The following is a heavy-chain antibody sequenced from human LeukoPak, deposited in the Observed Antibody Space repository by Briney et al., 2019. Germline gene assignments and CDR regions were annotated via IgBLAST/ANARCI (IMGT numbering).Heavy chain of an antibody. Sequence: PSETLSLTCTVSGGSISSSSYYWGWIRQPPGKGLEWVGSIYYSGNTCYNPSLKSRVTISVDTSKNQFSLKLSSVTAADTAVYYCARHRTEWEPRVARAFDIWGQGTMVTLSS. CDR3: ARHRTEWEPRVARAFDI. J-gene: IGHJ3*02. CDR1: GGSISSSSYY. CDR2: IYYSGNT. D-gene: IGHD1-26*01. V-gene: IGHV4-39*01.